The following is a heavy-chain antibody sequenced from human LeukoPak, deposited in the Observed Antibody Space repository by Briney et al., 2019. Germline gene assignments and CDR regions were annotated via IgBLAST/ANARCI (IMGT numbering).Heavy chain of an antibody. CDR2: IRYDGSNK. J-gene: IGHJ6*03. Sequence: PGGSARLSCAASGFTFSSYGMHWVRQAPGKGLEWVAFIRYDGSNKYYADSVKGRFTISRDNSKNTLYLQMNSLRAEDTAVYYCAKGSAPPYYYYYMDVWGKGTTVTVSS. V-gene: IGHV3-30*02. CDR1: GFTFSSYG. CDR3: AKGSAPPYYYYYMDV.